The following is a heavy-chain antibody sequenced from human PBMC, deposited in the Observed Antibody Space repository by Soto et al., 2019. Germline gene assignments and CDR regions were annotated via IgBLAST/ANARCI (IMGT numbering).Heavy chain of an antibody. CDR2: TRNKVNSYTT. J-gene: IGHJ5*02. D-gene: IGHD3-16*01. CDR3: ARVRAGGVGWFDP. CDR1: GFTFSDHY. V-gene: IGHV3-72*01. Sequence: EVQLVESGGGLVQPGGSLRLSCVASGFTFSDHYMDWVRQAPGKGLEWVGRTRNKVNSYTTEYAASVKGRFISSRDDSKNSLYLQMNSLKTEDTVVYYCARVRAGGVGWFDPWGQGTLVTVSS.